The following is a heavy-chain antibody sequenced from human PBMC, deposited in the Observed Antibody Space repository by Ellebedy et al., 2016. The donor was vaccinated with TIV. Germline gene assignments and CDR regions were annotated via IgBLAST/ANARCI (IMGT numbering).Heavy chain of an antibody. CDR2: ISGYNGNT. D-gene: IGHD1-7*01. V-gene: IGHV1-18*04. Sequence: AASVKVSCKASGYTFTNYGISWVRQAPGQGLEWMGWISGYNGNTYSAQKLQGRVTMTTDTSTSTAYMELRSLRSDDTAIYYCAGQTRGDAFDIWGQGTMVTVSS. CDR1: GYTFTNYG. CDR3: AGQTRGDAFDI. J-gene: IGHJ3*02.